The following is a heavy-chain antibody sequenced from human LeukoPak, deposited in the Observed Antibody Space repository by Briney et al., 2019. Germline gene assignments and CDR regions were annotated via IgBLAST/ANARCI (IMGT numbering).Heavy chain of an antibody. V-gene: IGHV3-48*03. J-gene: IGHJ6*04. D-gene: IGHD3-10*02. CDR3: AELGITMIGGV. CDR2: ISSSGSTI. CDR1: GFTFSSYE. Sequence: GGSLRLSCAASGFTFSSYEMNWVRQAPGKGLEWVSYISSSGSTIYYADSVTSRYTISRDNAKNSLYLQMNSLRAEDTAVYYCAELGITMIGGVWGKGTTVTISS.